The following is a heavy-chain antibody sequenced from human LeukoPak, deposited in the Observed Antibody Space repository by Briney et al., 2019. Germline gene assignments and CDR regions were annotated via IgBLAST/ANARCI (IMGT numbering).Heavy chain of an antibody. CDR2: ISSSSSYI. D-gene: IGHD3-9*01. V-gene: IGHV3-21*01. J-gene: IGHJ3*02. Sequence: PGGSLRLSCAASGFTFSSYSMNWVRQAPGKGLEWVSSISSSSSYIYYADSVKGRFTISRDNAKNSLYLQMNSLRAEDTAVYYCARDKSVGRADGDYDILTGYYSDAFDIWGQGTMVTVSS. CDR1: GFTFSSYS. CDR3: ARDKSVGRADGDYDILTGYYSDAFDI.